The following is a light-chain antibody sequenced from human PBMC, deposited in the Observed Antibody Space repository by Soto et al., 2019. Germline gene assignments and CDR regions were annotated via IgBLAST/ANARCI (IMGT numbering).Light chain of an antibody. Sequence: QPVLTQSPSASASLGASVKLTCTLSSGHSSYAIAWHQQQPEKGPRYLMKLNIDGRHSKGDGIPDRFSGSSSGAERYLTISSLQSEDEADYHCQTWDTGMHVVFGGGTKLTVL. CDR2: LNIDGRH. CDR3: QTWDTGMHVV. J-gene: IGLJ2*01. CDR1: SGHSSYA. V-gene: IGLV4-69*01.